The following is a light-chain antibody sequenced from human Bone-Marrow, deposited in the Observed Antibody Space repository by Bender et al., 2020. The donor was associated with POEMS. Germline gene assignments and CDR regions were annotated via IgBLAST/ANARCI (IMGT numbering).Light chain of an antibody. J-gene: IGLJ3*02. Sequence: QSVLTQPPSVSGTPRQRVTISCSGGSSNIGAHAVNWYQHLPGTAPKLLIYSSHRRPSEVPDRFSGSRSGTSASLAISGLQSEDEAGYYCAVWDDSLNGWVFGGGAILSV. CDR1: SSNIGAHA. CDR2: SSH. V-gene: IGLV1-44*01. CDR3: AVWDDSLNGWV.